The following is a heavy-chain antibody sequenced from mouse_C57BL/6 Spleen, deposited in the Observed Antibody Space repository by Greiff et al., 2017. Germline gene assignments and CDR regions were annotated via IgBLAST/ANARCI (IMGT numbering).Heavy chain of an antibody. CDR2: IWTGGGT. D-gene: IGHD2-2*01. V-gene: IGHV2-9-1*01. CDR3: ARSGKYGYDGDWYFDV. CDR1: GFSLTSYA. Sequence: VQLQQSGPGLVAPSQSLSITCTVSGFSLTSYAISWVRQPPGKGLEWLGVIWTGGGTNYNSALKSRLSISKDNSKSQVFLKMNSLQTDDTARYYCARSGKYGYDGDWYFDVWGTGTTVTVSS. J-gene: IGHJ1*03.